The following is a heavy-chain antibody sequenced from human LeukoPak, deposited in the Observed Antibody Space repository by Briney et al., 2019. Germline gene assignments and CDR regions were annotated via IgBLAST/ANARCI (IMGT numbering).Heavy chain of an antibody. J-gene: IGHJ4*02. D-gene: IGHD3-22*01. Sequence: ASVTLSCKVSGYTFTDYYMHWVQQAPGKGLEWMGLVDPEDGETIYAEKFQGRVTITADTSTDTAYMELSSLRSEDTAVYYCATGDYYDSSGYSSDLDYWGQGTLVTVSS. CDR1: GYTFTDYY. V-gene: IGHV1-69-2*01. CDR2: VDPEDGET. CDR3: ATGDYYDSSGYSSDLDY.